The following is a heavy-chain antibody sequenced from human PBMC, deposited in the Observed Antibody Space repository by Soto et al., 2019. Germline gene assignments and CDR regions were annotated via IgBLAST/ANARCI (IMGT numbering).Heavy chain of an antibody. CDR1: GFTFSSYA. J-gene: IGHJ4*02. D-gene: IGHD1-1*01. CDR3: AKHRRSLEGYLEY. V-gene: IGHV3-23*01. Sequence: WGSLRLSCAASGFTFSSYAMSWVRQAPGKGLEWVSAISVSVGSTYYADSVKGRFTISRDNSKNTLYLQMNSLRAEDTAVYYCAKHRRSLEGYLEYWGQGTLVTVSS. CDR2: ISVSVGST.